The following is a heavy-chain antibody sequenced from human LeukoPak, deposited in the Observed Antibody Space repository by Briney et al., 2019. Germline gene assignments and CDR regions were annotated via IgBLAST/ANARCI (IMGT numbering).Heavy chain of an antibody. CDR2: IYYSGST. CDR1: GGSISSYY. Sequence: SETLSLTCTVSGGSISSYYWSWIRQPPGKGLEWIGYIYYSGSTNYNPSLKSRVTISVDTSKNQFSLKLSSVTAADTAVYYCARVADAHYGYYIDYWGQGTLVTVSS. D-gene: IGHD3-16*01. J-gene: IGHJ4*02. CDR3: ARVADAHYGYYIDY. V-gene: IGHV4-59*01.